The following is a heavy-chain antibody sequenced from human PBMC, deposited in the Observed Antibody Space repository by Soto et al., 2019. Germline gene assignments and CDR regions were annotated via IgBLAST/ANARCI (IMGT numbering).Heavy chain of an antibody. D-gene: IGHD3-3*01. CDR3: ARDVTIFGVVSEYGMDV. J-gene: IGHJ6*02. CDR2: IWYDGSNK. CDR1: GFTFSSYG. Sequence: PGRSLRLSCAASGFTFSSYGMHWVRQAPGKGLEWVAVIWYDGSNKYYADSVKGRFTISRDNSKDTLYLQMNSLRAEDTAVYYCARDVTIFGVVSEYGMDVWGQGTTVTVS. V-gene: IGHV3-33*01.